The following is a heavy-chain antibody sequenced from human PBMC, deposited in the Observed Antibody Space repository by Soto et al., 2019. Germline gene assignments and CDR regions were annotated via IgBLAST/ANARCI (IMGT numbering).Heavy chain of an antibody. V-gene: IGHV4-30-4*01. CDR3: AGGLTYYYYYGMDV. D-gene: IGHD3-16*01. Sequence: SETLSLTCTVSGGSISSGDYYWSWIRQPPGKGLEWIGYIYYSGSTYYNPSLKSRVTISVDTSKNQFSLKLSSVTAADTAVYYCAGGLTYYYYYGMDVWGQGTTVTVSS. CDR1: GGSISSGDYY. J-gene: IGHJ6*02. CDR2: IYYSGST.